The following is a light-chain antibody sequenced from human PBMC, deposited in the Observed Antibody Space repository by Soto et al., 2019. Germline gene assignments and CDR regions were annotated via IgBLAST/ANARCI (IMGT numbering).Light chain of an antibody. Sequence: EIVMTQSPATLSVSPGERATLSCRASQSVSSNLAWYQQKPGQAPRLLIYGASTRATGIPARFSGSGSGTEFTLTISSLQSEDFAVYYCQQYNNWPSPRPTFGQGTRLEIK. V-gene: IGKV3D-15*01. CDR1: QSVSSN. CDR3: QQYNNWPSPRPT. CDR2: GAS. J-gene: IGKJ5*01.